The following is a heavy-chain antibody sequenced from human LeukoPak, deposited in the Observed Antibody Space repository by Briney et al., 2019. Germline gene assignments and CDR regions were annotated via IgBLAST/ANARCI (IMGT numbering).Heavy chain of an antibody. J-gene: IGHJ4*02. Sequence: SETLSLTCAVYGGSFSGYYWSWIRQPPGKGLEWIGEINHSGSTNYNPSLKSRVTISVDTSKNQFSLKLSSVTAADTAVYYCARAPQGGSYGFRYWGQGTLVTVFS. CDR3: ARAPQGGSYGFRY. CDR2: INHSGST. V-gene: IGHV4-34*01. CDR1: GGSFSGYY. D-gene: IGHD5-18*01.